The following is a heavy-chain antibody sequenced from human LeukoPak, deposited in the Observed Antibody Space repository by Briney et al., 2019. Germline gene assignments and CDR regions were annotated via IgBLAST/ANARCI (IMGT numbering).Heavy chain of an antibody. Sequence: AGGSLRPSCAASGFTFSDYWMAWVRQAPGKGLEWVANIWPDGSDKYHVDSVRGRFTISRDNAQNSLNLQMNSLRAEDSGVYYCGRWGVNAGLDRWGQGTLVIVSS. CDR2: IWPDGSDK. V-gene: IGHV3-7*01. D-gene: IGHD3-10*01. CDR1: GFTFSDYW. J-gene: IGHJ5*02. CDR3: GRWGVNAGLDR.